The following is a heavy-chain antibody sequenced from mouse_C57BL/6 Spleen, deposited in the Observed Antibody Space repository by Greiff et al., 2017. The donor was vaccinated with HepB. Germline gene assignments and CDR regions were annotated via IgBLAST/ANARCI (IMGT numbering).Heavy chain of an antibody. Sequence: QVQLQQPGAELVRPGSSVKLSCKASGYTFTSYWMHWVKQRPIQGLEWIGNIDPSGSETHYNQKFKDKATLTVDKSSSTAYMQLSSLTSEDSAVYYCARSRGEPYYFDYWGQGATLTVSS. CDR1: GYTFTSYW. V-gene: IGHV1-52*01. J-gene: IGHJ2*01. CDR3: ARSRGEPYYFDY. D-gene: IGHD3-1*01. CDR2: IDPSGSET.